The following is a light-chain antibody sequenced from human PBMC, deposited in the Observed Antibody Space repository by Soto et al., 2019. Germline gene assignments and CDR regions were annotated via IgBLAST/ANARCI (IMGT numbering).Light chain of an antibody. CDR2: DAS. CDR1: QSIVRW. CDR3: QQYNSHSGG. Sequence: DIQMTQSPSTLSASVGDRVTITCRASQSIVRWLAWYQQKPGKAPKLLIYDASSLQRGVPSRFSGSGSGTEITLTISSLQPDDFATYYGQQYNSHSGGFGQGNKVEIK. V-gene: IGKV1-5*01. J-gene: IGKJ1*01.